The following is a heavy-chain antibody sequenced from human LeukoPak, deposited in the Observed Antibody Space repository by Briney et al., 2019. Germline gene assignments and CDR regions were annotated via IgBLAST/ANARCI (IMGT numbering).Heavy chain of an antibody. Sequence: SETLSLTCAVYGGSFSGYYWSWIRQPPGKGLEWIGEINHSGSTNYNPSLKSRVTISVDTSKSQFSLKLSFVTAADTAVYYCARDLNYYDSSGYPLPWGQGTLVTVSS. D-gene: IGHD3-22*01. CDR1: GGSFSGYY. CDR3: ARDLNYYDSSGYPLP. J-gene: IGHJ5*02. V-gene: IGHV4-34*01. CDR2: INHSGST.